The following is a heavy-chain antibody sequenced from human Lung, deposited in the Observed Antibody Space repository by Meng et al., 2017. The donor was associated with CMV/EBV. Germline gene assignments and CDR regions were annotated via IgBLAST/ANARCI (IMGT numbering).Heavy chain of an antibody. V-gene: IGHV4-34*01. D-gene: IGHD3-16*02. Sequence: GSLRLXCAVYGGSFSGFYWSWVRQPPGKGLEWIGVISHSESANYNPSLKSRVAMSVDTFRNQISLKLNSLTAAETAVYYCARGMGYTDRSKLLKSRRSKDYYYGVDVSGQRXAVTLSS. J-gene: IGHJ6*01. CDR2: ISHSESA. CDR3: ARGMGYTDRSKLLKSRRSKDYYYGVDV. CDR1: GGSFSGFY.